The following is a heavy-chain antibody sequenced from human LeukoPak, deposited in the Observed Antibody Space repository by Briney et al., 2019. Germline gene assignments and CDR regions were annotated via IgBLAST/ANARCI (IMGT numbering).Heavy chain of an antibody. CDR3: ASYGGYVYYFDY. D-gene: IGHD5-12*01. V-gene: IGHV3-21*01. J-gene: IGHJ4*02. CDR2: ISSSSSYI. CDR1: GFTFSSYS. Sequence: GGSLRLSCAASGFTFSSYSMNWVRQAPGKGLEWVSSISSSSSYIYYADSVKGRFTISRDNAKNSLYLQVNSLRAEDTAVYYCASYGGYVYYFDYWGQGTLVTVSS.